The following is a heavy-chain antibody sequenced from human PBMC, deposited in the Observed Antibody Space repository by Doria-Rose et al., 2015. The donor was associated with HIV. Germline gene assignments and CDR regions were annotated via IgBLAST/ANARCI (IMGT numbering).Heavy chain of an antibody. CDR3: ARMYGDGWNPHDS. V-gene: IGHV7-4-1*02. CDR1: GYSFITYA. J-gene: IGHJ4*02. D-gene: IGHD1-1*01. Sequence: QVQLVQSGSELKKPGASVKVSCKASGYSFITYAINWVRQAPGQGLESMGWINTNTGNPTYAQDFTGRFVFSLDTSVSTAFLQISSLKAEDTAVYYCARMYGDGWNPHDSWGQGTLVTVSS. CDR2: INTNTGNP.